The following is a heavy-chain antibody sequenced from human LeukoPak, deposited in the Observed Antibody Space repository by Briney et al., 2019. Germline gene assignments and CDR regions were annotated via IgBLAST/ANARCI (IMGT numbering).Heavy chain of an antibody. Sequence: SETLSLTCTVSGGSISSYYWSWIRQPPGKGLEWSGYIYYSGSTNYNPSLKSRVTISVDTSKNQFSLELSSVTAADTAVYYCARATTYYDILTGYYQDAFDIWGQGTMVTVSS. CDR1: GGSISSYY. CDR2: IYYSGST. CDR3: ARATTYYDILTGYYQDAFDI. J-gene: IGHJ3*02. V-gene: IGHV4-59*01. D-gene: IGHD3-9*01.